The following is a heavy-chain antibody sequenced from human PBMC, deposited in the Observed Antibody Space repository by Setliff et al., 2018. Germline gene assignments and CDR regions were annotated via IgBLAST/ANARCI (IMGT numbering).Heavy chain of an antibody. V-gene: IGHV1-18*01. CDR1: GYIFSSYG. CDR2: ISSYNTDIT. J-gene: IGHJ3*01. D-gene: IGHD2-15*01. CDR3: AISTLSICSGGSCPNVFDV. Sequence: ASVKVSCKASGYIFSSYGISWVRQAPGHGLQWMGWISSYNTDITNYAERFQGRITMTTDTSTSAAYMELRGLRSDDTAIYYCAISTLSICSGGSCPNVFDVWGPGTLVTVSS.